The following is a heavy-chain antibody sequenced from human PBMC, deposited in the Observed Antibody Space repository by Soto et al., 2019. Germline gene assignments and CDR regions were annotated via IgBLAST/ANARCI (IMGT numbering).Heavy chain of an antibody. Sequence: GGSLRLSCKVSGATISNYEMTWVRQAPGKGLEWISYISSRGTSMYYADSVKGRFSISRDNAKNSLYLQMNSLRVEDTAVCYCARDQTYYDTLTGYYKISGFFDLWGRGALVTVSS. V-gene: IGHV3-48*03. CDR2: ISSRGTSM. CDR1: GATISNYE. D-gene: IGHD3-9*01. J-gene: IGHJ2*01. CDR3: ARDQTYYDTLTGYYKISGFFDL.